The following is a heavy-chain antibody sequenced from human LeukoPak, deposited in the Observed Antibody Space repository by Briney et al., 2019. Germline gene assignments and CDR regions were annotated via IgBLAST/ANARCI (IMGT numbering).Heavy chain of an antibody. CDR1: GFTFSSYG. D-gene: IGHD2-2*01. CDR3: AKSRWDIVVVPAASYFDY. V-gene: IGHV3-30*18. CDR2: ISYDGSNK. Sequence: PGRSLRLSCAASGFTFSSYGMHWVRQAPGKGLEWVAVISYDGSNKYYADSVKGRFTISRDNSKNTLYLQMNGLRAEDTAVYYCAKSRWDIVVVPAASYFDYWGQGTLVTVSS. J-gene: IGHJ4*02.